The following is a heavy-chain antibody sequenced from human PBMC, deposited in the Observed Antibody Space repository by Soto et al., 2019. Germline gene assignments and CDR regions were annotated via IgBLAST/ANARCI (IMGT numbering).Heavy chain of an antibody. Sequence: QVQLVQSGAEVKKPGSSGKVSCKASGGTFSSYAISWVRQAPGQGLEWMGGIIPIFGTANYAQKFQGRVTITADESTSKAYMELRRLRSEDTAVYYCAREGSGWYLFFDYWGQGTLVTGSS. CDR1: GGTFSSYA. CDR3: AREGSGWYLFFDY. V-gene: IGHV1-69*01. J-gene: IGHJ4*02. D-gene: IGHD6-19*01. CDR2: IIPIFGTA.